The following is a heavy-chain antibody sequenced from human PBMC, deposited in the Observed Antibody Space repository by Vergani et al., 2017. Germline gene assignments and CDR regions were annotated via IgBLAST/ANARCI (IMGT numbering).Heavy chain of an antibody. CDR1: GFTFSHYS. Sequence: EVQMVESGGGLVKPGGSLRLSCVASGFTFSHYSMNWVRQAPGKGLEWVSSISGNNDDVYYADSVKGRFTISRDNAKNSLYLDMSSLRDEDTAVYYCARGPSPYDYDSSGYYGEVVGYWGQGTLVTVSS. J-gene: IGHJ4*02. D-gene: IGHD3-22*01. CDR2: ISGNNDDV. V-gene: IGHV3-21*01. CDR3: ARGPSPYDYDSSGYYGEVVGY.